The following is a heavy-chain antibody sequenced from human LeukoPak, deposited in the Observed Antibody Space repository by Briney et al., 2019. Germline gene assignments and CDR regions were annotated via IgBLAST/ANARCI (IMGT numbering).Heavy chain of an antibody. CDR2: IYYSGST. D-gene: IGHD2-2*02. Sequence: SETLSLTCTVSGGSISSYYWSWIRQPPGKGLEWIGYIYYSGSTNYNPSLKSRVTISVVTSKNQFSLKLSSVTAADTAVYYCARVVPAAIELAGWFDPWGQGTLVTVSS. CDR1: GGSISSYY. CDR3: ARVVPAAIELAGWFDP. V-gene: IGHV4-59*01. J-gene: IGHJ5*02.